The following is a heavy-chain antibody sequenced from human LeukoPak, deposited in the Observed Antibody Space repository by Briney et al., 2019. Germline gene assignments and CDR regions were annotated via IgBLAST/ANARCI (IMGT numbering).Heavy chain of an antibody. CDR1: GFTFSSYS. CDR2: ISSSSSYT. V-gene: IGHV3-21*05. J-gene: IGHJ4*02. Sequence: GGSLRLSCAASGFTFSSYSMNWVRQAPGKGLEWVSYISSSSSYTNYADSVKGRFTISRDNAKNSLYLQMNSLRAEDTAVYYCARGSRGADYWGQGTLVTVSS. D-gene: IGHD3-10*01. CDR3: ARGSRGADY.